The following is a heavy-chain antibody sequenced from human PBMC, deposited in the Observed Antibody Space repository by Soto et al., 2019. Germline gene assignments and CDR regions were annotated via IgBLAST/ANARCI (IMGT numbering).Heavy chain of an antibody. CDR1: GGSFSGYY. J-gene: IGHJ5*02. CDR2: INHSGST. D-gene: IGHD2-2*01. V-gene: IGHV4-34*01. Sequence: SETLSLTCAVYGGSFSGYYWSWIRQPPGKGLEWIGEINHSGSTNYNPSLKSRVTISVDTSKNQFSLKLSSVTAADTAVYYCAGGRIVVVPAARRIHNWFDPWGQGTLVTVSS. CDR3: AGGRIVVVPAARRIHNWFDP.